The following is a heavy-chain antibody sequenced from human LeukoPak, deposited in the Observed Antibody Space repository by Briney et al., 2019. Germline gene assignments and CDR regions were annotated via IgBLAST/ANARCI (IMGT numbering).Heavy chain of an antibody. J-gene: IGHJ4*02. Sequence: GRSLRLSCAASGFTFSSYGMHWVRQAPGKVLEWVAVISYDGSNKYYADSVKGRFTISRDNSKNTLYLQMNSLRAEDTAVYYCAKGSYGSGSYYNEYWGQGTLVTVSS. V-gene: IGHV3-30*18. CDR1: GFTFSSYG. CDR3: AKGSYGSGSYYNEY. D-gene: IGHD3-10*01. CDR2: ISYDGSNK.